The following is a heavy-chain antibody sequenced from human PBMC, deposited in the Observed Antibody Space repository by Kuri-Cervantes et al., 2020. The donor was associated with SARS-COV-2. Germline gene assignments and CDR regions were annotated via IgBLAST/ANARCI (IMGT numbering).Heavy chain of an antibody. CDR2: INPKTAGT. V-gene: IGHV1-2*02. J-gene: IGHJ3*02. D-gene: IGHD3-3*01. CDR1: GYTFTGYY. Sequence: ASVKVSCKASGYTFTGYYMHWVRQAPGQGLEWMGWINPKTAGTKYAQKFAGGVTMTRDTSTSTAYMELRSLRSDDTAVYYCAREGGGDPLVLGFGVVIHDAFDIWGQGTMVTVSS. CDR3: AREGGGDPLVLGFGVVIHDAFDI.